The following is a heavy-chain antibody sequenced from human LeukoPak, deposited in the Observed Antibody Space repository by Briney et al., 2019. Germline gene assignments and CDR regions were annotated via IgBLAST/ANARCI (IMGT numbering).Heavy chain of an antibody. Sequence: SETLSLTCNVSGSSISNGFFWAWIRQSPGKGLEWIGSIQNGGDSYYNPSLKSRTTMSVDTSKNQFSLRLSSVTAADTAVYYCAREDPQTTVPEGLDVWGQGTTVTVSS. CDR3: AREDPQTTVPEGLDV. CDR2: IQNGGDS. CDR1: GSSISNGFF. D-gene: IGHD4-17*01. V-gene: IGHV4-38-2*02. J-gene: IGHJ6*02.